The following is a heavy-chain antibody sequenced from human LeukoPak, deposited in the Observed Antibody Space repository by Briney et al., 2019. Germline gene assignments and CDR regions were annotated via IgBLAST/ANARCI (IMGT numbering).Heavy chain of an antibody. CDR2: ISSSTSII. D-gene: IGHD3-22*01. CDR1: GLTFSSYS. CDR3: ARGPNYYDSSGYSKEYFDY. V-gene: IGHV3-48*01. J-gene: IGHJ4*02. Sequence: PGGSLRLSCAASGLTFSSYSMNWVRQAPGKGLEWVSYISSSTSIIYYADSVKGRFTISRDNSKNTLYLQMNSLRAEDTAVYYCARGPNYYDSSGYSKEYFDYWGQGTLVTVSS.